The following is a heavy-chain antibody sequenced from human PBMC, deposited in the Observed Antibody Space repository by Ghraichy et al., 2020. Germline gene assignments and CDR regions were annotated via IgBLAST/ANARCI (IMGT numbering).Heavy chain of an antibody. D-gene: IGHD3-9*01. Sequence: GGSLRLSCAASGFIFSSFVMHWVRQAPGKGLEWMSYTSFDGGNKLYADSVKGRFIISRDNSRDTLYLDMNSLRPNDTAVYYCVREFDGFNLWGPGTLVTVSS. CDR2: TSFDGGNK. V-gene: IGHV3-30-3*01. J-gene: IGHJ4*02. CDR3: VREFDGFNL. CDR1: GFIFSSFV.